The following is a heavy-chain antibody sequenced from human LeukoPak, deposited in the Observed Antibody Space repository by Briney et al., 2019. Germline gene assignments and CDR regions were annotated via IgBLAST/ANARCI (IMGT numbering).Heavy chain of an antibody. V-gene: IGHV4-30-4*01. CDR3: ARDIVHFDWLLKSRYFDL. CDR1: GGSISSGDYY. CDR2: IYYSGST. J-gene: IGHJ2*01. Sequence: SETLSLTCTVSGGSISSGDYYWSLIRQPQGEGLELIGYIYYSGSTYYNPSLKSRVTISVDTSKNQFSLKLSSVTAADTAVYYCARDIVHFDWLLKSRYFDLWGRCTLVTVSS. D-gene: IGHD3-9*01.